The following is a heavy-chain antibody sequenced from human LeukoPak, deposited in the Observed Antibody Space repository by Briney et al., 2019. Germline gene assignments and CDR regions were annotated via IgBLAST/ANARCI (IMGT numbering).Heavy chain of an antibody. CDR1: GGSISSSSYY. CDR3: ARHQLGWGGFDY. Sequence: SETLSLTCTVSGGSISSSSYYWDWIRQPPGKGLEWIGTIYYSGSTYYNPSLKSRVTISVDTSKNQFSLKLSSVTATDTAVYSCARHQLGWGGFDYWGQGTLVTVSS. J-gene: IGHJ4*02. D-gene: IGHD4-23*01. CDR2: IYYSGST. V-gene: IGHV4-39*01.